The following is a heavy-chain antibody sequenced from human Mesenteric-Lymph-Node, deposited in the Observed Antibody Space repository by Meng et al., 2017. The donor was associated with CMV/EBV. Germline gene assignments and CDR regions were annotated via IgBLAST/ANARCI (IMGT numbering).Heavy chain of an antibody. Sequence: SLKISCAASGFTFDDYSMHWVRQAPGKGLEWVSGISGNAASIGHADSVRGRFTISRDNAKKSLYLQMNSLRPEDTAFYYCAKAPRAYSTSFFRDWGQGTLVTVSS. V-gene: IGHV3-9*01. CDR3: AKAPRAYSTSFFRD. J-gene: IGHJ4*02. CDR1: GFTFDDYS. CDR2: ISGNAASI. D-gene: IGHD6-6*01.